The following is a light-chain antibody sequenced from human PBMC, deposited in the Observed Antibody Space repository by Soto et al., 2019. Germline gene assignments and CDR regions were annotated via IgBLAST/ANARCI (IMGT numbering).Light chain of an antibody. J-gene: IGKJ2*01. CDR3: QQGHNWPLT. V-gene: IGKV3-15*01. Sequence: EIGMTQSPATLSVSPGERATLSCRASQSISSELAWYQQRPGQPPRLTIYGASTRATGVPDRFTGSGSGSDFTLTISGLQSEDFAVYYCQQGHNWPLTFGQGTRLEI. CDR2: GAS. CDR1: QSISSE.